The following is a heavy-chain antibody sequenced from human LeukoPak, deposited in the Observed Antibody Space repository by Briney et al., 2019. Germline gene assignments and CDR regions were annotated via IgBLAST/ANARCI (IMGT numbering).Heavy chain of an antibody. V-gene: IGHV3-7*01. D-gene: IGHD6-13*01. J-gene: IGHJ6*02. CDR2: IKQDGSEK. CDR1: GFTFSSYW. Sequence: PGGSLRLSCAASGFTFSSYWMSWVPRAPGKGLEWVANIKQDGSEKYYVDSVKGRFTISRDNAKNSLYLQMNSLRAEDTAVYYCARGSAASGMDVWGQGTTVTVSS. CDR3: ARGSAASGMDV.